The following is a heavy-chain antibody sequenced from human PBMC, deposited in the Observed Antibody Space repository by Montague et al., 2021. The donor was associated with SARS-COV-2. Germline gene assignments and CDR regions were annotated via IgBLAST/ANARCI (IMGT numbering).Heavy chain of an antibody. Sequence: SETLSLTCSVSGAYMKSYYWTWVRQPPGKGLQWIGYTYYSGSTSYDPSLQSRLTMTVDTSKNQFTLRLMSVAAADSAVYYCARVEGMIGGITHFDYWGQGLPVTVSS. CDR3: ARVEGMIGGITHFDY. J-gene: IGHJ4*02. CDR2: TYYSGST. D-gene: IGHD2-21*01. CDR1: GAYMKSYY. V-gene: IGHV4-59*01.